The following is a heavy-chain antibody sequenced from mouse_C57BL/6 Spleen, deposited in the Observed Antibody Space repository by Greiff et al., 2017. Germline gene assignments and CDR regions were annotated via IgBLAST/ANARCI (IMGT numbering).Heavy chain of an antibody. CDR2: IDPSDSYT. J-gene: IGHJ4*01. CDR1: GYTFTSYW. V-gene: IGHV1-69*01. Sequence: VKLQQPGAELVMPGASVKLSCKASGYTFTSYWMHWVKQRPGQGLEWIGEIDPSDSYTNYNQKFKGKSTLTVDKSSSTAYMQLSSLTSEDSAVYYCARRPLDYAMDYWGQGTSVTVSS. CDR3: ARRPLDYAMDY.